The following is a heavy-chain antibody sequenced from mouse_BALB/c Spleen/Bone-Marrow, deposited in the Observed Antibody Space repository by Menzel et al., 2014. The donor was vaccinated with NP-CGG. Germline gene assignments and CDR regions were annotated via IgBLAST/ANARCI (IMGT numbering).Heavy chain of an antibody. Sequence: EVQLQESGGGLVQPGGSRKLSCAASGFTFSSFGMHWVRQAPGKGLEWVAYISSGSSTIYYADTVKGRFTISRDNPKNTLFLQMTSLRSEDTAMYYCARRGSNHWYFDVWGAGTTVTVSS. V-gene: IGHV5-17*02. CDR2: ISSGSSTI. CDR3: ARRGSNHWYFDV. CDR1: GFTFSSFG. D-gene: IGHD1-1*01. J-gene: IGHJ1*01.